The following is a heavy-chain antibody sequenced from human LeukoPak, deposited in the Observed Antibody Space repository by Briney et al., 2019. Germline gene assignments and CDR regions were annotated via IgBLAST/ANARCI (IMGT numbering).Heavy chain of an antibody. CDR2: IKQDGSEK. CDR3: AKGYGDPFDY. Sequence: GGSLRLSCAASGFTFSSYWMSWVRQAPGKGLEWVANIKQDGSEKYYVDSVKGRFTISGDNAKNSLYLQMNSLRAEDTAVFYCAKGYGDPFDYWGQGTLVTVSS. J-gene: IGHJ4*02. D-gene: IGHD4-17*01. CDR1: GFTFSSYW. V-gene: IGHV3-7*03.